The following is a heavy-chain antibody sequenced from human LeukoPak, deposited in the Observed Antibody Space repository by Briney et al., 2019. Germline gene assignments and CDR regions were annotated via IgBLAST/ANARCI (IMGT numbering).Heavy chain of an antibody. D-gene: IGHD3-22*01. Sequence: GGSLRLSCAASDFTFSDYYMSWIRQAPGKGLEWVSYISSGVRTIYYAGSVKGRFTISRDNAKNSLYLQMNSLRAEDTAVYYCARVNSYYYDSSNMDVWGQGTTVTVSS. CDR2: ISSGVRTI. CDR3: ARVNSYYYDSSNMDV. J-gene: IGHJ6*02. V-gene: IGHV3-11*01. CDR1: DFTFSDYY.